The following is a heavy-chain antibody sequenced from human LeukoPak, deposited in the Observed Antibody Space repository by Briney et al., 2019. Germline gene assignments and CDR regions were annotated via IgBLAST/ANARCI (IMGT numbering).Heavy chain of an antibody. Sequence: GGSLRLSCAASGFKFDDYGISWVRQAPGKRLEWVSGINWNGGSTGYAGSVKGRFTISRDNAKNSLYLQMNSLRAEDTALYYCARDRLRFCSSTSCHTPFDFWGQGTLATVSS. D-gene: IGHD2-2*01. J-gene: IGHJ4*02. CDR1: GFKFDDYG. V-gene: IGHV3-20*04. CDR3: ARDRLRFCSSTSCHTPFDF. CDR2: INWNGGST.